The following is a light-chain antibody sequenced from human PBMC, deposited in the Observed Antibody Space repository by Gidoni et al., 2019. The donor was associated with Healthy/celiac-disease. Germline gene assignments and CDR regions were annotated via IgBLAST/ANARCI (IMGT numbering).Light chain of an antibody. CDR2: AAS. V-gene: IGKV1-8*01. CDR1: QGISSY. Sequence: AIRMTQSPSSFSASTGDRVTITCRASQGISSYLAWYQQKPGKAPKLLIYAASTLQSEVPSRFSGSGSGTDFTLTINCLQSEDFATYYCQQYYSTLGTFGQGTKLEIK. CDR3: QQYYSTLGT. J-gene: IGKJ2*01.